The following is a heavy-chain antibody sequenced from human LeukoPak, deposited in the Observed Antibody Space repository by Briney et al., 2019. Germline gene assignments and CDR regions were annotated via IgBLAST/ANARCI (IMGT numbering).Heavy chain of an antibody. V-gene: IGHV3-21*01. J-gene: IGHJ6*03. Sequence: PGGSLRLSCAASGFTFNNYIMNWVRQAPGKGLEWVSSISSSSDYIYYADSVKGRFTISRDNAKNSLYLQMNSLRAEDMAVYYCARDGIVVVTADYYYMDVWGKGTTVTVSS. CDR3: ARDGIVVVTADYYYMDV. CDR1: GFTFNNYI. D-gene: IGHD2-21*02. CDR2: ISSSSDYI.